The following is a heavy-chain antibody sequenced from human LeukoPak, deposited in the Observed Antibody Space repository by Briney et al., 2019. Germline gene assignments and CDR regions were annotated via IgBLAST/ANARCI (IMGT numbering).Heavy chain of an antibody. CDR1: GFTFSNAW. CDR3: TTVRVGYYCSDV. Sequence: GGSLRLSCAASGFTFSNAWMNWVRQAPGKGLEWVGRIKSKTDGGGKADSAEPGKGRFTISRDDSKDTLYLQINSLKTEDTAVYYCTTVRVGYYCSDVWARGTLVSVFS. CDR2: IKSKTDGGGKA. D-gene: IGHD3-10*01. J-gene: IGHJ4*02. V-gene: IGHV3-15*01.